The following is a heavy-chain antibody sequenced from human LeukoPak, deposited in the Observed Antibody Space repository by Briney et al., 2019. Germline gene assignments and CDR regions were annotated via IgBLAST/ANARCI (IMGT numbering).Heavy chain of an antibody. J-gene: IGHJ4*02. D-gene: IGHD3-22*01. CDR2: ISGSGGST. V-gene: IGHV3-23*01. Sequence: GGSLRLSCAASGFTFSSYGMSWVRQAPGKGLEWVSAISGSGGSTYYADSVKGRFTISRDNSKNTLYLQMNSLRAEDTAVYYCAKVATQYYYDSSGYSFHSSYFDYWGQGTLVTVSS. CDR3: AKVATQYYYDSSGYSFHSSYFDY. CDR1: GFTFSSYG.